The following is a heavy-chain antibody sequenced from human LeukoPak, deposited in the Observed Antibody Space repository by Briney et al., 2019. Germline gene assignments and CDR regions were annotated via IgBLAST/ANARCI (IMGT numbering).Heavy chain of an antibody. CDR2: IYYTGST. J-gene: IGHJ4*02. CDR3: ARRGVVATPDANF. D-gene: IGHD5-12*01. CDR1: GGSISSSRYY. Sequence: KPSETLSLTCTVSGGSISSSRYYWGWLRQPPGKGLEWIGSIYYTGSTYYNPSLRSRVSISVDTSKNQFTLKLSSVTAADTAVYYCARRGVVATPDANFWGQGTLVTVSS. V-gene: IGHV4-39*01.